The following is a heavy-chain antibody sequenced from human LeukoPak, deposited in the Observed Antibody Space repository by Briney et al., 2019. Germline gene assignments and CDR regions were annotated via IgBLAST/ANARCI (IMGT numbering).Heavy chain of an antibody. V-gene: IGHV1-18*01. J-gene: IGHJ4*02. Sequence: ASVKVSCKASGYTFTSYGISWVRQAPGQGLEWMGWISAYNGNTNYAQKLQGRVTMATDTSTSTAYMGLRSLRSDDTAVYYCAREAQSSGWYFLDYWGQGTLVTVSS. CDR1: GYTFTSYG. CDR3: AREAQSSGWYFLDY. D-gene: IGHD6-19*01. CDR2: ISAYNGNT.